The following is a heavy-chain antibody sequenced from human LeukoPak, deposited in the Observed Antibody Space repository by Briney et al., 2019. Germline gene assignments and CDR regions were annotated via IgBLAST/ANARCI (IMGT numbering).Heavy chain of an antibody. CDR3: ARNFDS. CDR2: IHYSGNT. J-gene: IGHJ4*02. V-gene: IGHV4-59*08. Sequence: PSETLSLTCTVSGGSISSYFWSWIRQPPGKGLEWIGFIHYSGNTNYNPSLTSRVTISVDTSKNQLSLNLSSVTAADTAVYYCARNFDSWGQGTLVTVSS. CDR1: GGSISSYF.